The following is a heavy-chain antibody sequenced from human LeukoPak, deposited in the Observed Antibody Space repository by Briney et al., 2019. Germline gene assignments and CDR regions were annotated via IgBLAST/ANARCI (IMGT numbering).Heavy chain of an antibody. CDR2: IKQDGSEK. Sequence: QAGGSLRLSCAASGFTFSSYWMSWVRQAPGKGLEWVANIKQDGSEKYYVDSVKGRFTISRDNSKNSLYLQMNSLRDEDTAVYYCARDKVVGATFFDCWGQGTLVTVSS. CDR3: ARDKVVGATFFDC. CDR1: GFTFSSYW. D-gene: IGHD1-26*01. V-gene: IGHV3-7*01. J-gene: IGHJ4*02.